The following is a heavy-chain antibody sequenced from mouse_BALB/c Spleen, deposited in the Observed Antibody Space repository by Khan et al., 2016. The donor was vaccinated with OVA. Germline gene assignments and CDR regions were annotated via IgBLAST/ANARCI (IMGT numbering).Heavy chain of an antibody. J-gene: IGHJ3*01. D-gene: IGHD2-1*01. CDR3: TTLYGNPLAY. V-gene: IGHV14-3*02. CDR2: IDPANGDT. CDR1: GFNIKDTY. Sequence: VQLKQSGAELVKPGASVKLSCTGSGFNIKDTYMHWMNQRPEQGLEWIGRIDPANGDTKYGPKFQDKATLTADTSSNKAYLQLSSLTSEDTAVYFCTTLYGNPLAYWGQGTLVSVS.